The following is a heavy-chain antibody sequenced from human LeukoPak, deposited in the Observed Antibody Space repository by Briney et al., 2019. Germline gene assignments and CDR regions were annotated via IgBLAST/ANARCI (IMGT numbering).Heavy chain of an antibody. CDR3: ARSRTTGTSLGMDV. CDR2: IDWDDDK. D-gene: IGHD1-1*01. CDR1: GGSISSYY. Sequence: TLSLTCTVSGGSISSYYWSWIRQPPGKALEWLARIDWDDDKYYSTSLKTRLTISKDTSKNQVVLTMTNMDPVDTATYYCARSRTTGTSLGMDVWGQGTTVTVSS. V-gene: IGHV2-70*11. J-gene: IGHJ6*02.